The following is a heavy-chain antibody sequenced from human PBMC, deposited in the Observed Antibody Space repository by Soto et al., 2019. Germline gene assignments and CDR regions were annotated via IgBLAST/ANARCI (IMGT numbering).Heavy chain of an antibody. Sequence: GESLKISCTAFGYNFATYWMGWVRQMPGKGLEWMGIIYPGDSDTQYSPSFQGQVTISADKSINTAFLQWSSLKASDTAMYYCVRRIAHEELYSIRPKMPWSDPWGQGTLVTVSS. D-gene: IGHD3-10*02. V-gene: IGHV5-51*01. J-gene: IGHJ5*02. CDR2: IYPGDSDT. CDR3: VRRIAHEELYSIRPKMPWSDP. CDR1: GYNFATYW.